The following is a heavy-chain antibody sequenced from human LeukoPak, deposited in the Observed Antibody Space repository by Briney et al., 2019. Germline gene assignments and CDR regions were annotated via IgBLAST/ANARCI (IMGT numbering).Heavy chain of an antibody. CDR2: IYTSGST. D-gene: IGHD3-10*01. V-gene: IGHV4-4*07. Sequence: PSETLSLTCTVSGGSISSYYWSWIRQPAGKGLEWIGRIYTSGSTNYNPSLKSRVTMSVDTSKNQFSLKLSSVTAAGTAVYYCARDYYTVRGILGTAFDIWGQGTMVTVSS. J-gene: IGHJ3*02. CDR1: GGSISSYY. CDR3: ARDYYTVRGILGTAFDI.